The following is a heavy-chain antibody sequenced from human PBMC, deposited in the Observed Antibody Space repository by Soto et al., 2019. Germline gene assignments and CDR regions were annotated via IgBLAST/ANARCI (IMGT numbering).Heavy chain of an antibody. CDR1: GYIFSTYG. J-gene: IGHJ4*02. CDR3: AKDRGRGTGTNLFEY. Sequence: QVQLVESGGGVVQPGRSLRLSCAASGYIFSTYGLHWVRQAPGKGLEWVAVISYDGSNKYYADSVKVRFTISRDNSKNTLFLQMNSLRAEDTAVYYCAKDRGRGTGTNLFEYWGQGTLVNVSS. D-gene: IGHD1-1*01. V-gene: IGHV3-30*18. CDR2: ISYDGSNK.